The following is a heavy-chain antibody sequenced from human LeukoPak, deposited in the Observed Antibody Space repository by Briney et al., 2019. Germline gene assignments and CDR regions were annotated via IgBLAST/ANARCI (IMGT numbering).Heavy chain of an antibody. CDR3: ARRHKRGAYSYGVDY. J-gene: IGHJ4*02. V-gene: IGHV5-51*01. CDR1: GYSFTNYW. CDR2: IYPGDSDT. D-gene: IGHD5-18*01. Sequence: GESLKISCKGSGYSFTNYWIAWVRPMPGKGLEGMGIIYPGDSDTRYSPSFQGQVTISADKSIPTAYLQWNSLKASDTAMYYCARRHKRGAYSYGVDYWGQGTLVTVSS.